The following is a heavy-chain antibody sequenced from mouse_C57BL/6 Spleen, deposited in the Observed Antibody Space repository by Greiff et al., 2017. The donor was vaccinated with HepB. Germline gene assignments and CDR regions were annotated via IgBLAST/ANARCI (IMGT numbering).Heavy chain of an antibody. CDR2: INPNNGGT. D-gene: IGHD1-1*01. CDR3: ARRNYGSSYDYFDY. J-gene: IGHJ2*01. Sequence: EVKLQQSGPELVKPGASVKIPCKASGYTFTDYNMDWVKQSHGKSLEWIGDINPNNGGTIYNQKFKGKATLTVDKSSSTAYMELRSLTSEDTAVYYCARRNYGSSYDYFDYWGQGTTLTVSS. V-gene: IGHV1-18*01. CDR1: GYTFTDYN.